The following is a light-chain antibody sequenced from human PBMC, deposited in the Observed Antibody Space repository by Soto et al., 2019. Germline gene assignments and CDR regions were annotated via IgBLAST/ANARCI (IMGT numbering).Light chain of an antibody. CDR3: QQYNRCWT. J-gene: IGKJ1*01. V-gene: IGKV1-5*03. CDR2: EAS. CDR1: QSIGNW. Sequence: DIQMTQSPSTLSASVGDRVTITCRASQSIGNWLAWYQQKPGKAPKLLIYEASNLEGGVPPRFSGSGSGTEFTLTISSLQPDDFATYYCQQYNRCWTFGHGTKVEIK.